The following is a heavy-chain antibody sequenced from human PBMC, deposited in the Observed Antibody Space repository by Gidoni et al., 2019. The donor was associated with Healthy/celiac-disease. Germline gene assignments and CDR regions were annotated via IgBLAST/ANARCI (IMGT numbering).Heavy chain of an antibody. J-gene: IGHJ6*02. CDR2: ISAYNGKT. CDR3: ARAEAYYYDSSGYVNYYGMDV. V-gene: IGHV1-18*01. CDR1: GYTFTSYG. D-gene: IGHD3-22*01. Sequence: QVQLVPSGAEVKKPGASVKVSCKASGYTFTSYGISWVRQAPGQGLEWMGWISAYNGKTNYAQKRQGRVTMTTDTSTSTAYMELRSLRSDDTAVYYCARAEAYYYDSSGYVNYYGMDVWGQGTTVTVSS.